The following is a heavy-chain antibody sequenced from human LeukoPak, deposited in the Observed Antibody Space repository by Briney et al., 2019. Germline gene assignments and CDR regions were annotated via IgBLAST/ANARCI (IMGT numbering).Heavy chain of an antibody. V-gene: IGHV4-31*03. CDR3: ARLGPEGDVVVPAAHNWFDA. J-gene: IGHJ5*02. CDR2: IYYSGST. Sequence: PSETLSLTCTVSGGSISSGGYYWGWIRPYPGKDLEWIGYIYYSGSTYSNPSLKSRLTISVDTSKNQYSLKWSSVTAGDTVVYYCARLGPEGDVVVPAAHNWFDAWGQGTLVTVSS. CDR1: GGSISSGGYY. D-gene: IGHD2-2*01.